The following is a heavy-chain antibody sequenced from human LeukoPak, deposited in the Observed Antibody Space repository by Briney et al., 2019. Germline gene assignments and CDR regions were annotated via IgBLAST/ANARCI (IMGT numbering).Heavy chain of an antibody. J-gene: IGHJ4*02. CDR1: GYTFSDHG. V-gene: IGHV3-33*01. CDR2: IWSTGTTG. D-gene: IGHD3-22*01. CDR3: ARGGLHYYDSSGFDY. Sequence: GRSLRLSCVASGYTFSDHGMHWVRQAPGKGLEWVTMIWSTGTTGFYADSVKGRFTISRDNSKNTVYLQMNSLRAEDTAVYYCARGGLHYYDSSGFDYWGQGTLVTVSS.